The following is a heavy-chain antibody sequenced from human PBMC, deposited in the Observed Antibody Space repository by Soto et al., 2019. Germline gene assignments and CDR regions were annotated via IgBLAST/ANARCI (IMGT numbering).Heavy chain of an antibody. CDR2: IYWDDDK. Sequence: SGPTLVNPTQTLTLTCTFSGFSLSTSGVAVGWIRQPPGKALEWLALIYWDDDKRYSPSLKSRLTITKDTSKNQVVLTMTKMNPVDTATYYCALRRGYCSGGSCYSIWFDPWGQGTLVTISS. D-gene: IGHD2-15*01. CDR3: ALRRGYCSGGSCYSIWFDP. V-gene: IGHV2-5*02. CDR1: GFSLSTSGVA. J-gene: IGHJ5*02.